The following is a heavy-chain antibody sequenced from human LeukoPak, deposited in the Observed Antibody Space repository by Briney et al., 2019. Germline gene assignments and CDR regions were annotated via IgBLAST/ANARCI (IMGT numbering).Heavy chain of an antibody. CDR3: ASELWFGESNALDT. CDR2: ISGRNII. V-gene: IGHV3-48*03. CDR1: GFDLKTYV. Sequence: GGSLRLSCAASGFDLKTYVMNWVRQAPGKGLEWISYISGRNIINYADSVEGRFTIYRDNTKNSLYLQMDGLRAEDTAVYYCASELWFGESNALDTWGQGTVVTVSS. J-gene: IGHJ3*02. D-gene: IGHD3-10*01.